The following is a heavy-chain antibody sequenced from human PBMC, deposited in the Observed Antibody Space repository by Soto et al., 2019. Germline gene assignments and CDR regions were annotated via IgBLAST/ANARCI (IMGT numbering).Heavy chain of an antibody. CDR1: GFTFDDYT. Sequence: EVQLVESGGVVVQPGGSQRLSCAASGFTFDDYTMHWVRQAPGKGLEWVSLISWDGGSTYYADSVKGRFTISRDNSKNSLYLQMNSLRTEDTALYYCAKDHSRGYSHYRPLSYFDYWGQGTLVTVSS. V-gene: IGHV3-43*01. D-gene: IGHD5-18*01. CDR3: AKDHSRGYSHYRPLSYFDY. J-gene: IGHJ4*02. CDR2: ISWDGGST.